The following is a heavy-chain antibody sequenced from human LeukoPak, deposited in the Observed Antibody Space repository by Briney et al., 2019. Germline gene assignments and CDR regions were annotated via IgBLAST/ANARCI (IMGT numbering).Heavy chain of an antibody. CDR3: ARGGSSGHFDY. CDR1: GYSFSSYG. CDR2: ISAYNGIT. Sequence: ASAKVSCKASGYSFSSYGVTWVRQAPGQGLEWMGWISAYNGITNYTQNLQGRVTMTRDTSTSTVYMELSSLRSEDTAVYYCARGGSSGHFDYWGQGTLVTVSS. D-gene: IGHD6-19*01. J-gene: IGHJ4*02. V-gene: IGHV1-18*01.